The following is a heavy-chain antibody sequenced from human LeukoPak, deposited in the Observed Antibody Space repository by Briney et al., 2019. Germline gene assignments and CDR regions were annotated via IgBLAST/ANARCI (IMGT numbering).Heavy chain of an antibody. CDR3: ARCRDTDSGSYPYYFDY. J-gene: IGHJ4*02. CDR1: GFTFSSYW. D-gene: IGHD1-26*01. Sequence: GGSLRLSCAASGFTFSSYWMNWARQAPGKGLEWVASINHNGNVNYYVDSVKGRFTISRDNSKNTLYLQMNSLRAEDTAVYYCARCRDTDSGSYPYYFDYWGQGTLVTVSS. V-gene: IGHV3-7*03. CDR2: INHNGNVN.